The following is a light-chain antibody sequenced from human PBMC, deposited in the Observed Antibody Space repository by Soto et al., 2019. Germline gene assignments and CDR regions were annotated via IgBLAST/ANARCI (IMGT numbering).Light chain of an antibody. CDR1: SNDVGVYTF. J-gene: IGLJ1*01. CDR3: QSYDSSLSGYV. Sequence: QSALTQPRSVSGFPGQSVTISCAGISNDVGVYTFVSWYQHHPDKAPKLIIYDVFHRPSGVPDRFSGSRSGNTASLTVSGVQAEDEADYYCQSYDSSLSGYVFGTGTKVTVL. CDR2: DVF. V-gene: IGLV2-11*01.